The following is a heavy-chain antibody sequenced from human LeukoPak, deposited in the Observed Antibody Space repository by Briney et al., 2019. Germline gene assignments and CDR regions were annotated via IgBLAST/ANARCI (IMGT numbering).Heavy chain of an antibody. CDR3: AKEGIPATGIYWSFDL. CDR2: ITWDGVTT. Sequence: PGGSLRLSCAGSGFTFDDYGMHWVRQAPGKGLEWVSLITWDGVTTYYADSVQGRFTISRDNSKNSLYLQMNGLRIEDTAFYFCAKEGIPATGIYWSFDLWGRGTLVTVSS. D-gene: IGHD6-13*01. J-gene: IGHJ2*01. CDR1: GFTFDDYG. V-gene: IGHV3-43*01.